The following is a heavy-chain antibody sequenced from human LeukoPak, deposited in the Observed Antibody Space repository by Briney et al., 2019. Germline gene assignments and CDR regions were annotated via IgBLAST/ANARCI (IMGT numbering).Heavy chain of an antibody. Sequence: PGGSLRLSCAASGFTFSSYAMSWVRQAPGKGLEWVSGISGSGGATNYADSVKGRFTISRDNSKNTLYLQMNSLRAEDTAVYYCARDGGLFSSSGGYDNDYWGQGILVPVSS. V-gene: IGHV3-23*01. J-gene: IGHJ4*02. D-gene: IGHD6-13*01. CDR2: ISGSGGAT. CDR3: ARDGGLFSSSGGYDNDY. CDR1: GFTFSSYA.